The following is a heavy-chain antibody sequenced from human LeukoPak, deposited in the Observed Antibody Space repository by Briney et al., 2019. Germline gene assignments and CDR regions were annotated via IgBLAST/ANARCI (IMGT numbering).Heavy chain of an antibody. V-gene: IGHV4-59*01. Sequence: SETLSLTCTVSGGSISNYYWSWIRQPPGKGLEWIGYIYYSGSTNYNPSLKSRVTISVDTSKNQFSLKLSSVTAADTAVYYCARGRTVTRFDYWGQGTLVTVSS. J-gene: IGHJ4*02. CDR3: ARGRTVTRFDY. D-gene: IGHD4-17*01. CDR1: GGSISNYY. CDR2: IYYSGST.